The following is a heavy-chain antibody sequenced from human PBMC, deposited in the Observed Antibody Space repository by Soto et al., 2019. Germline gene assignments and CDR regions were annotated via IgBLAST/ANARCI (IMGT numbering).Heavy chain of an antibody. V-gene: IGHV1-2*04. CDR1: GYTFTVYY. CDR2: INPNSGGT. Sequence: ASVNVSSRASGYTFTVYYMHWVRQAPGQGLEWMGWINPNSGGTNYAQKFQGWVTMTRDTSISTAYMELSRLRSDDTAVYYCARDQGEWLRSMVYYGMDVWGQGTTVTASS. CDR3: ARDQGEWLRSMVYYGMDV. D-gene: IGHD5-12*01. J-gene: IGHJ6*02.